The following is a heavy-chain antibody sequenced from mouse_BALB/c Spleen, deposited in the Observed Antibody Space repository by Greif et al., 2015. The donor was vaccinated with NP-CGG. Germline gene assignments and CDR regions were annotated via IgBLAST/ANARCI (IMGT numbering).Heavy chain of an antibody. J-gene: IGHJ3*01. CDR2: INPSTGYT. Sequence: VQLQQSGAELAKPGASVKMSCKASGYTFTSYWMHWVKQRPGQGLEWIGYINPSTGYTEYNQKFKDKATLTADNSSSTSYMNLSSQTSEASAVDYCANQYCNTAWFAYWGQGTLFTVSA. CDR3: ANQYCNTAWFAY. V-gene: IGHV1-7*01. D-gene: IGHD2-10*02. CDR1: GYTFTSYW.